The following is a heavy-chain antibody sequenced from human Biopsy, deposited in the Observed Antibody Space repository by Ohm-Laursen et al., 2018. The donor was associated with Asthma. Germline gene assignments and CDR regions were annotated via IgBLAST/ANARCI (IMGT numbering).Heavy chain of an antibody. Sequence: SLRLSCAASGFTFSNYGMHWVRQAPGKGLNWVAVISFDGSNKNYTDSVKGRSTISRDNSRNTLHLQMNSLRAEDTAVYYCAKDVFPGWELRRGPDYWGQGTLVTVSA. CDR2: ISFDGSNK. CDR3: AKDVFPGWELRRGPDY. V-gene: IGHV3-30*18. CDR1: GFTFSNYG. D-gene: IGHD1-26*01. J-gene: IGHJ4*02.